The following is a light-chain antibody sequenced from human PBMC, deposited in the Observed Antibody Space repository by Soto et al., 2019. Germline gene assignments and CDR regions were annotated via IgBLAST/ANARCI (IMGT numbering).Light chain of an antibody. Sequence: QSALTQPASVSGSPGQSITISCTGTSNDVGGYNYVSWYQQHPGKAPKLMIYDVSYRPSGVSNRFSGSKSGNTASLTISGLQAEDEAHYYCSSYTSSSTLVFGGGTKVTVL. J-gene: IGLJ2*01. CDR3: SSYTSSSTLV. V-gene: IGLV2-14*01. CDR2: DVS. CDR1: SNDVGGYNY.